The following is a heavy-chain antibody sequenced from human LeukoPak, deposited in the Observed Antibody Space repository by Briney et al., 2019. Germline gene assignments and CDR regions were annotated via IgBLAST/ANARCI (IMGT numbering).Heavy chain of an antibody. D-gene: IGHD6-13*01. CDR1: GGSVSSGSYY. Sequence: PSETLSLTCTVSGGSVSSGSYYWSWIRQPPGKGLEWIGYIYYSGSTNYNPSLKSRVTISVDTSKNQFSLKLSSVTAADTAVYYCASTYSSSWYSGWFDPWGQGTLVTVSS. V-gene: IGHV4-61*01. CDR3: ASTYSSSWYSGWFDP. CDR2: IYYSGST. J-gene: IGHJ5*02.